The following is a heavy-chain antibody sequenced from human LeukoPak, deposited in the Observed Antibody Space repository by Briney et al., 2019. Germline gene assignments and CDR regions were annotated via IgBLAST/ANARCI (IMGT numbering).Heavy chain of an antibody. V-gene: IGHV1-18*01. CDR1: GYTFTSYG. D-gene: IGHD3-3*01. CDR3: ARDQTIFGVVIPFDY. CDR2: ISAYNGNT. Sequence: GASVKVSCKASGYTFTSYGISWVRQAPGQGLEWMGWISAYNGNTNYAQKLQGRVTMTTDTSTSTAYMELRSLRSDYTAVYYCARDQTIFGVVIPFDYWGQGTLVTVSS. J-gene: IGHJ4*02.